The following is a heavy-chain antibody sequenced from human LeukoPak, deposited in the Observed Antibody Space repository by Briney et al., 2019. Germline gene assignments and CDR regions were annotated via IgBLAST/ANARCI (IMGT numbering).Heavy chain of an antibody. D-gene: IGHD3-22*01. CDR1: GYSFTTYW. Sequence: TGESLKISCKGSGYSFTTYWIGWVRQMPGRGLEWMGIIYPGDSDTRYSPSFQGQVTISADKSISTAYLQWSSLKASDTAMYYCARQLRDSSGYYSYYFDYWGQGTLVTVSS. V-gene: IGHV5-51*01. J-gene: IGHJ4*02. CDR2: IYPGDSDT. CDR3: ARQLRDSSGYYSYYFDY.